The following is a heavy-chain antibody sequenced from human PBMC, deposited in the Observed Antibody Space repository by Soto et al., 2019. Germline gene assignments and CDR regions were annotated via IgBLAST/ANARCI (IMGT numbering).Heavy chain of an antibody. V-gene: IGHV4-39*01. D-gene: IGHD3-10*01. CDR2: IYYSGST. Sequence: SETLSLTCTVSGGSISSSSYYWGWIRQPPGKGLEWIGSIYYSGSTYYNPSLKSRVTISVDTSKNQFSLKLSSVTAADTAVYYCARHPWFGVQPLVGWFDPWGQGTLVTVSS. CDR3: ARHPWFGVQPLVGWFDP. CDR1: GGSISSSSYY. J-gene: IGHJ5*02.